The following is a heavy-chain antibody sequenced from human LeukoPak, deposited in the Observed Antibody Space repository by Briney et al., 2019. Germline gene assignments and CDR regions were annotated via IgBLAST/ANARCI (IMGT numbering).Heavy chain of an antibody. V-gene: IGHV3-48*04. CDR3: AELVITMIGGV. CDR2: ISSSGSTI. CDR1: GFTFSNYN. D-gene: IGHD3-10*02. Sequence: PGGSLRLSCAASGFTFSNYNMNWVRQAPGKGLEWVSYISSSGSTIYYADSVKGRFTISRDNAKNSLYLQMNSLRAEDTAVYYCAELVITMIGGVWGRGTRVSISS. J-gene: IGHJ6*04.